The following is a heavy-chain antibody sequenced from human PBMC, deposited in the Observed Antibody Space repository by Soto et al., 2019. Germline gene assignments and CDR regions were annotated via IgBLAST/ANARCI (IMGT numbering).Heavy chain of an antibody. Sequence: ASVKVSCKASGYTFTSYGISWVRQAPGQGLEWMGWISAYNGNTNYAQKLQGRVTMTTDTSTSTAYMELRSLRSDDTAVYYCARDAVAGTGRIYYDYVMDVWGQGTTVTVSS. D-gene: IGHD6-19*01. J-gene: IGHJ6*02. V-gene: IGHV1-18*04. CDR1: GYTFTSYG. CDR3: ARDAVAGTGRIYYDYVMDV. CDR2: ISAYNGNT.